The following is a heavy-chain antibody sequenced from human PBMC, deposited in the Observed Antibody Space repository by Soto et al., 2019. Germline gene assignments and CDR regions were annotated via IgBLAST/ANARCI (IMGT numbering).Heavy chain of an antibody. V-gene: IGHV1-69*13. CDR1: GGTFSSYA. D-gene: IGHD3-22*01. CDR2: IIPIFGTA. Sequence: SVKVSCKASGGTFSSYAISWVRQAPGQGLEWMGGIIPIFGTANYAQKFQGRVTITGDESTSTAYMELSSLRSEDTAVYYCASSYYYDSRVYLSLYYYYCMDVRGPGTTGTGSS. CDR3: ASSYYYDSRVYLSLYYYYCMDV. J-gene: IGHJ6*02.